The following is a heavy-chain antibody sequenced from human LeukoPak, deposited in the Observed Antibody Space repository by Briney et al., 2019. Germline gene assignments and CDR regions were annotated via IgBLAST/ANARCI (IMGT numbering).Heavy chain of an antibody. V-gene: IGHV4-34*01. Sequence: SETLSLTCAVYGGSFSGYYWSWIRQPPGKGLEWIGEINHSGSTNYNPSLKSRVTISVDTSKNQFSLKLSSVTAADTAVYYCARGRGYQLLYWGQGTLDTVSS. D-gene: IGHD2-2*01. J-gene: IGHJ4*02. CDR1: GGSFSGYY. CDR2: INHSGST. CDR3: ARGRGYQLLY.